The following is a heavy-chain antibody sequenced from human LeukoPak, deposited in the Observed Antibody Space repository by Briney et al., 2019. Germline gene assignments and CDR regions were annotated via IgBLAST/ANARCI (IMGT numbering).Heavy chain of an antibody. Sequence: GGSLRVSCATSGFTFSSHWITWVRQAPGRGVEWVANIKEDGSEQYYVDSVKGRLTISRDKAKNSLYLQMNSLRAQDTAVHYCVREVYAAVTDFDYWGQGTLVTVSS. D-gene: IGHD2-8*01. J-gene: IGHJ4*02. CDR3: VREVYAAVTDFDY. CDR1: GFTFSSHW. CDR2: IKEDGSEQ. V-gene: IGHV3-7*01.